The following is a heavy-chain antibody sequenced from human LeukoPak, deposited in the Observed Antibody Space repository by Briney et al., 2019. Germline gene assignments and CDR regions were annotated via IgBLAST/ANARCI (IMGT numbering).Heavy chain of an antibody. V-gene: IGHV1-58*02. CDR3: AAPRRGPHTLMDLRDAFDI. CDR2: IVVGSGNT. Sequence: SVKVSCKASRFTFISSGMQWVRQARGQRLERIGWIVVGSGNTNYAQKFQERVTITMDMSTSKAYMELSSLRYEDTAVYYCAAPRRGPHTLMDLRDAFDIWGQGTMVTVSS. D-gene: IGHD5-18*01. J-gene: IGHJ3*02. CDR1: RFTFISSG.